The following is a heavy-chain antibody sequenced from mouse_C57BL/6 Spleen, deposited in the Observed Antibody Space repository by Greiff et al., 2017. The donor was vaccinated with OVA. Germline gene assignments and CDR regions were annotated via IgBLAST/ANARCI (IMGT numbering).Heavy chain of an antibody. Sequence: VQLQQSGAELVKPGASVKISCKASGYTFTDYYINWVKQRPGQGLEWIGKIGPGSGSTYYNEKFKGKATLTADKSSSTAYMQLSSLTSEDSAVYCGARRVGSSYDWYFDVWGTGTTVTVSS. V-gene: IGHV1-77*01. J-gene: IGHJ1*03. CDR2: IGPGSGST. CDR1: GYTFTDYY. CDR3: ARRVGSSYDWYFDV. D-gene: IGHD1-1*01.